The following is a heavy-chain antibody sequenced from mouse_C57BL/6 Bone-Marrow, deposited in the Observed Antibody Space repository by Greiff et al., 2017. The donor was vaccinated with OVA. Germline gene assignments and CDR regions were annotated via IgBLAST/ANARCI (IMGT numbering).Heavy chain of an antibody. V-gene: IGHV1-80*01. Sequence: QVQLKESGAELVKPGASVKISCKASGYAFSSYWMNWVKQRPGQGLEWIGQIYPGDGDTNYHGKFKGKATLTADKSSSTAYMQLSSLTSEDSAVYFCAITTVVATYYFDYWGQGTTLTVSS. D-gene: IGHD1-1*01. CDR2: IYPGDGDT. CDR1: GYAFSSYW. CDR3: AITTVVATYYFDY. J-gene: IGHJ2*01.